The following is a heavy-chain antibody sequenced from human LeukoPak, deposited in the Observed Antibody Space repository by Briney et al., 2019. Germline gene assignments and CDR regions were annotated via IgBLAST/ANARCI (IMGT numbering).Heavy chain of an antibody. V-gene: IGHV4-59*01. J-gene: IGHJ4*02. CDR3: ARVPAVAGLAPPDY. CDR1: GGSISSYY. CDR2: NYYSGST. Sequence: PSETLSLTCTVSGGSISSYYWSWIRQPPGKGLEWIGYNYYSGSTNYNPSLKSRVTISVDTSKNQFSLKLSSVTAADTAVYYCARVPAVAGLAPPDYWGQGTLVSVPS. D-gene: IGHD6-19*01.